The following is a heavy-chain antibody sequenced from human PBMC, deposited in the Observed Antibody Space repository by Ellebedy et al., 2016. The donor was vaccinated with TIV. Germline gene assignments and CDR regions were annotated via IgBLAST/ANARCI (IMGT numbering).Heavy chain of an antibody. J-gene: IGHJ3*02. D-gene: IGHD4-17*01. CDR1: GFTIVSY. V-gene: IGHV3-53*01. CDR2: MFSDGRS. Sequence: GESLKISCAASGFTIVSYMNWVRQAPGKGLEWVSVMFSDGRSYYAASVKGRFSLFRDSSKNTLHLQMNSLRVDDSATYYCTRDSTTGSFDIWGQGTMVTVSS. CDR3: TRDSTTGSFDI.